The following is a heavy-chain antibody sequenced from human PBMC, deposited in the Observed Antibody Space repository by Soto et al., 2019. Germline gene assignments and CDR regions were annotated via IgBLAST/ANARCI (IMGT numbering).Heavy chain of an antibody. CDR3: AKRGGKTGRNFAC. Sequence: GVSMRLSCAASGFTFSNFGISCVIQAPGKGLEWVSTFGSSGNTYYADSVKGRFTISRDNSRNTLYLQMSSLRAEDTAIYYCAKRGGKTGRNFACWGQGTLVTVSS. V-gene: IGHV3-23*01. CDR1: GFTFSNFG. J-gene: IGHJ4*02. D-gene: IGHD3-16*01. CDR2: FGSSGNT.